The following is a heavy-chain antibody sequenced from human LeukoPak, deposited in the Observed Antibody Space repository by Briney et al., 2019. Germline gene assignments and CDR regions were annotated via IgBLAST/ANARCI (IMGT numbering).Heavy chain of an antibody. CDR2: IYHSGRT. CDR1: GYSISSGYY. J-gene: IGHJ5*01. D-gene: IGHD2-15*01. CDR3: ARLSGIYCDRGSCFNYFDS. Sequence: SETLSLTCTVSGYSISSGYYCGWIRQPPGKGLEWIGSIYHSGRTFYNPPLKSRVTISVDTSKNQFPLRLTSVTAADTAVYYCARLSGIYCDRGSCFNYFDSWGQGALVTVSS. V-gene: IGHV4-38-2*02.